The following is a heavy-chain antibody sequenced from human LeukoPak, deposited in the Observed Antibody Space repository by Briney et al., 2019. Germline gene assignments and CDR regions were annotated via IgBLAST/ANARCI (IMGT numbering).Heavy chain of an antibody. CDR3: ARGHYYDSSGYRYYFDY. D-gene: IGHD3-22*01. CDR2: ISYDGSNK. CDR1: GFTFSSYA. Sequence: GGSPRLSCAASGFTFSSYAMHWVRQAPGKGLEWVAVISYDGSNKYYADSVKGRFTISRDNSKNTLYLQMNSLRAEDTAVYYCARGHYYDSSGYRYYFDYWGQGTLVTVSS. J-gene: IGHJ4*02. V-gene: IGHV3-30-3*01.